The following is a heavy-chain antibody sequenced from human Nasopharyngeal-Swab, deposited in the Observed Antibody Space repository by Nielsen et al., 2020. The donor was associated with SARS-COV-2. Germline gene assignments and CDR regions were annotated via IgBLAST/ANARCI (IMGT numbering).Heavy chain of an antibody. CDR2: IKEDGSEK. V-gene: IGHV3-7*03. CDR1: GFTFSSYW. Sequence: GESLKISCAASGFTFSSYWMSWVRQAPGKGLEWVANIKEDGSEKYYVDSVKGRFTISRDNAKNSLYLQMNSLRAEGTAVYYCARRIQLFEAWDWFDPWGQGTLVTVSS. D-gene: IGHD5-18*01. CDR3: ARRIQLFEAWDWFDP. J-gene: IGHJ5*02.